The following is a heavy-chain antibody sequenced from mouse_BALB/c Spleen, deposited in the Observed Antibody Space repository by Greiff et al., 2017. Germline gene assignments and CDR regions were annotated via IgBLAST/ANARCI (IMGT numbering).Heavy chain of an antibody. V-gene: IGHV1-14*01. CDR1: GYTFTSYV. J-gene: IGHJ4*01. CDR3: ASNGNSGMDY. Sequence: EVQRVESGPELVKPGASVKMSCKASGYTFTSYVMHWVKQKPGQGLEWIGYINPYNDGTKYNEKFKGKATLTSDKSSSTAYMELSSLTSEDSAVYYCASNGNSGMDYWGQGTSVTVSS. D-gene: IGHD2-1*01. CDR2: INPYNDGT.